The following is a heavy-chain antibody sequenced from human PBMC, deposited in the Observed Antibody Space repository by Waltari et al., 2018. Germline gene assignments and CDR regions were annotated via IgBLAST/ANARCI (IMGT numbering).Heavy chain of an antibody. CDR1: GGSISSSSYY. Sequence: QLQLQESGPGLVKPSETLSLTCTVSGGSISSSSYYWGWIRQPPGKGLEWIGSIYYSRSTYSNPSLKSRVTISVDTSKNQFSLKLSSVTAADTAVYYCARDTQYYYDSSGFDYWGQGTLVTVSS. CDR2: IYYSRST. V-gene: IGHV4-39*07. J-gene: IGHJ4*02. CDR3: ARDTQYYYDSSGFDY. D-gene: IGHD3-22*01.